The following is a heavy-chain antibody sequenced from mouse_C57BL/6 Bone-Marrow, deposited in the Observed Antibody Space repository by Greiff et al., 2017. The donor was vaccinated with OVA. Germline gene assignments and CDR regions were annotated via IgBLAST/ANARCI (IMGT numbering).Heavy chain of an antibody. Sequence: EVQLQQSGGGLVKPGGSLKLSCAASGFTFSSYAMSWVRQTPEKRLEWVATISDGGSYTYYPDNVKGRFTISRDNAKNNLYLQMSHLKSEDTAMYYCARDGGGYSGQGTLVTVSA. CDR1: GFTFSSYA. CDR3: ARDGGGY. CDR2: ISDGGSYT. V-gene: IGHV5-4*01. J-gene: IGHJ3*01.